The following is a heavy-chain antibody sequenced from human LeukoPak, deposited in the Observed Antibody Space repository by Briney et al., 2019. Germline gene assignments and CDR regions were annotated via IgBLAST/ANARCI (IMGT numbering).Heavy chain of an antibody. D-gene: IGHD1-26*01. CDR2: IYSSGST. V-gene: IGHV4-4*07. Sequence: PSETLSLTCTVSGGSISSYYWSWIRQPAGEGLEWIGRIYSSGSTNYKPSLRSRVTLSVATSKNQFSLKLSSVTAADTAVYYCARMYSGTYGGIDYWGQGTLVTVSS. J-gene: IGHJ4*02. CDR1: GGSISSYY. CDR3: ARMYSGTYGGIDY.